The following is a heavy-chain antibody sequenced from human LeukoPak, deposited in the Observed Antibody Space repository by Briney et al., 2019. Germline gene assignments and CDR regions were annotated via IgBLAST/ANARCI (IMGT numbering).Heavy chain of an antibody. V-gene: IGHV3-53*01. Sequence: GGSLRLSCAASGFTVGSSYMNWVRQAPGKGLEWVSLIYGGGNTYYADSVKGRFTISRDNSENTLYLQMNSLRAEDTAVYYCARRGDGGRSFDYWGQGTLVTVSS. CDR2: IYGGGNT. CDR1: GFTVGSSY. J-gene: IGHJ4*02. CDR3: ARRGDGGRSFDY. D-gene: IGHD4-23*01.